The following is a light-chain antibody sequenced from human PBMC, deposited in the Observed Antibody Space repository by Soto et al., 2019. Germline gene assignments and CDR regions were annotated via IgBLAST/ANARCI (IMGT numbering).Light chain of an antibody. CDR1: QSATDF. J-gene: IGKJ4*01. CDR2: DAS. V-gene: IGKV3-11*01. CDR3: QQRSKWPLT. Sequence: EIVLTQSPVTLSLSPGKRATLSCRASQSATDFLAWYQQKPGQAPRLLIYDASNRATGIPARFSGSGSGTDFTLTISSLEPEDFAVYYCQQRSKWPLTFGGGTKVDIK.